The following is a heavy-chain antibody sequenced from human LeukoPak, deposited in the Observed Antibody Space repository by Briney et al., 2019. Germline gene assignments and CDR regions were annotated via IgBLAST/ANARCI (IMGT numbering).Heavy chain of an antibody. J-gene: IGHJ4*02. V-gene: IGHV1-69*13. CDR2: IIPIFGTA. CDR1: GGTFSSYA. D-gene: IGHD1-1*01. Sequence: SVKVSCKASGGTFSSYAISWVRQAPGQGLEWMGGIIPIFGTANYAQKFQGRVTITADESTSTAYMELSSLRSEDTAVYYCARPPDNWANPYYYFDYWGQGTLVTVSS. CDR3: ARPPDNWANPYYYFDY.